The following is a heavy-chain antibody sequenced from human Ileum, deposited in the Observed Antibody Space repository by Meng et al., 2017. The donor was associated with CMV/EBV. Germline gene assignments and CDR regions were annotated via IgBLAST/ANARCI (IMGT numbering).Heavy chain of an antibody. Sequence: ASVKVSCKASGYTFTDNHLYWVRQAPGQGLEWMGWLTPNTGGTFYAQKFQGRVTMTGDTSISTAYMELRRLTSDDTAVYYCARHGDYLDVWGQGTTVTVSS. CDR3: ARHGDYLDV. CDR1: GYTFTDNH. D-gene: IGHD2-21*02. V-gene: IGHV1-2*02. CDR2: LTPNTGGT. J-gene: IGHJ6*02.